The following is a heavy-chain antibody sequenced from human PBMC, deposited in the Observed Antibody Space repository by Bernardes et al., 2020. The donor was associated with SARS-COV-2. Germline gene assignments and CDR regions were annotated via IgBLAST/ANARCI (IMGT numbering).Heavy chain of an antibody. CDR2: INQDGSEK. J-gene: IGHJ6*02. CDR1: GFTFSSYW. V-gene: IGHV3-7*01. D-gene: IGHD1-1*01. CDR3: ARVGIGIQERGQMHDSFFPPTCYYYYYGMDV. Sequence: GGSLRLSCVASGFTFSSYWMSWVRQVPGKGLEWVANINQDGSEKYYVDSVKGRFTISRDNAKNSLYLQMNSLRAEDTAVYYCARVGIGIQERGQMHDSFFPPTCYYYYYGMDVWGQGTTVTVSS.